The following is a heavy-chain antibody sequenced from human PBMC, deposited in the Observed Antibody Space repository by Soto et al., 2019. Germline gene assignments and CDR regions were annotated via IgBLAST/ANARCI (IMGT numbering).Heavy chain of an antibody. CDR1: GFTFSSYA. J-gene: IGHJ6*02. D-gene: IGHD6-13*01. CDR2: ISYDGSNK. Sequence: QVQLVESGGGVVQPGRSLRLSCAASGFTFSSYAMHWVRQAPGKGLEWVAVISYDGSNKYYADSVKGRFTISRDNSKNTLYLPMNTLGAEDTAVYFCWREGIATPPPHYYYYYGMDVWGQGTTVTVSS. V-gene: IGHV3-30-3*01. CDR3: WREGIATPPPHYYYYYGMDV.